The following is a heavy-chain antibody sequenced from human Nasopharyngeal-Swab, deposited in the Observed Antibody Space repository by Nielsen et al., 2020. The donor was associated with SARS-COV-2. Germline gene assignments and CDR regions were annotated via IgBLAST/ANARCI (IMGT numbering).Heavy chain of an antibody. Sequence: GESLKISCAASGFTFSSYSMNWVRQAPGKGLEWVSSISSSSSYIYYADSVKGQFTISRDNAKNSLYLQMNSLRAEDTAVYYCARALDYGDYVSPNDYWGQGTLVTVSS. J-gene: IGHJ4*02. CDR2: ISSSSSYI. CDR3: ARALDYGDYVSPNDY. CDR1: GFTFSSYS. V-gene: IGHV3-21*01. D-gene: IGHD4-17*01.